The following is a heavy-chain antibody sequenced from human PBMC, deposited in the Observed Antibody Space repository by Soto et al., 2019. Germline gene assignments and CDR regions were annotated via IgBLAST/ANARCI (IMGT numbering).Heavy chain of an antibody. CDR1: GFTFSSYG. J-gene: IGHJ6*02. Sequence: QVQLVESGGGVVQPGRSLRLSCAASGFTFSSYGMHWVRQAPGKGLEWVAVISYDGSNKYYADSVKGRFTISRDNSKNTLDLQMNSLRAEDTAVYYCAKEIRRITMVRGVIIGGMDVWGQGTTVTVSS. CDR3: AKEIRRITMVRGVIIGGMDV. V-gene: IGHV3-30*18. D-gene: IGHD3-10*01. CDR2: ISYDGSNK.